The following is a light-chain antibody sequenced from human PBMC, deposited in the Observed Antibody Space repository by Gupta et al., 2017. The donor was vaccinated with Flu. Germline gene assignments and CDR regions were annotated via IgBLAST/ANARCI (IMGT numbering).Light chain of an antibody. V-gene: IGLV3-10*01. CDR3: YSPDSSGNQRV. J-gene: IGLJ2*01. CDR1: ALANKY. Sequence: GQTDRITCSGDALANKYACWYHQKAGQPPVLVIYEESKRSAGIPERFSGSSSGTMATLTISGAQVEDEADYYCYSPDSSGNQRVFGGGTKLTVL. CDR2: EES.